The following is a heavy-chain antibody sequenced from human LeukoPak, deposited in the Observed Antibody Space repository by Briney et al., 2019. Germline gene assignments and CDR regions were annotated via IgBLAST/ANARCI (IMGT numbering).Heavy chain of an antibody. J-gene: IGHJ4*02. CDR1: GFTFSSYW. CDR3: ANGRGYIFGPDY. V-gene: IGHV3-74*01. CDR2: INSDGSST. D-gene: IGHD5-18*01. Sequence: PGGSLRLSCAASGFTFSSYWMHWVRQAPGKGMVWVSRINSDGSSTSYADSVKGRFTISRDNSKNTLYLQMNSLRAEDTAIYYCANGRGYIFGPDYWGQGTLVTVSS.